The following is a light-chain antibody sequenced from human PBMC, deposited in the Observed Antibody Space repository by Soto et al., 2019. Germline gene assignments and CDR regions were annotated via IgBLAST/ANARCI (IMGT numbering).Light chain of an antibody. CDR2: GAS. V-gene: IGKV3-15*01. J-gene: IGKJ1*01. CDR3: QQCNNWWT. CDR1: QSVSSN. Sequence: EIVMTQSPATLSLSPGERATLSCRASQSVSSNLAWYNQKPGQAPRLLLYGASTRATGIPARFSGSGSGIEFTLSIRRLQYEAFAVYYWQQCNNWWTFGQGTKVEIK.